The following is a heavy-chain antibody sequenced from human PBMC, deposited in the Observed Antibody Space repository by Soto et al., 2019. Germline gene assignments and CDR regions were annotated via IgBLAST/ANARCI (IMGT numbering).Heavy chain of an antibody. Sequence: SETLSLTCTVSGGSIYRSGYYWGWIRQPPGRGLEWIGNIDYNGVTYSNPSLKSRVTISRDTSKNQFSLKLTSVTAADTALYYCGKVLVGATGHTDSDAWGPGTLVTVSS. J-gene: IGHJ5*02. V-gene: IGHV4-39*01. CDR1: GGSIYRSGYY. CDR3: GKVLVGATGHTDSDA. D-gene: IGHD2-15*01. CDR2: IDYNGVT.